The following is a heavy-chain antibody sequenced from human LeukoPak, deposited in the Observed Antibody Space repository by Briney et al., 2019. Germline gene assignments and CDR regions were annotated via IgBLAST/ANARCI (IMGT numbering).Heavy chain of an antibody. Sequence: SVKVSCKASGGTFSSYAISWVRQAPGQGLEWMGGIIPIFGTANYAQKFQGRVTMTRDMSTSTVYMELSSLRSEDTAVYYCARVSIAAAGYDAFDIWGQGTMVTVSS. V-gene: IGHV1-69*05. CDR1: GGTFSSYA. D-gene: IGHD6-13*01. CDR3: ARVSIAAAGYDAFDI. CDR2: IIPIFGTA. J-gene: IGHJ3*02.